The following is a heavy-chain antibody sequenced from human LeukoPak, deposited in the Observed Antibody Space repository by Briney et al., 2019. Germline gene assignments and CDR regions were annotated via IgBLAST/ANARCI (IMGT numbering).Heavy chain of an antibody. J-gene: IGHJ5*02. D-gene: IGHD2-15*01. CDR1: GGSIRSYY. Sequence: PSETLSLTCTVSGGSIRSYYWSWIRQPPGKGLEWIGYIYYGGNTNYNPSLKSRVTMSLDTSKNQFSVKLSSVTAADTAVYYCARDKDSLFDPWGQGTLVTASS. CDR3: ARDKDSLFDP. V-gene: IGHV4-59*01. CDR2: IYYGGNT.